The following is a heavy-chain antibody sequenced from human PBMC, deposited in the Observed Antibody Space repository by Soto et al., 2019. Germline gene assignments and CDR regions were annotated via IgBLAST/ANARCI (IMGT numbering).Heavy chain of an antibody. J-gene: IGHJ3*02. V-gene: IGHV4-39*01. CDR1: GGSINSSDYY. Sequence: QLQLQESGPGLVKPSETLSLTCTVSGGSINSSDYYWGWIRQPPGKGLELFGTIYYSGRTFYNPYLQTQVTVPVDTPKNQFSLPLSSETAADTAIYDGARHRRSYYDAFDIRGQGTTVTVSS. D-gene: IGHD1-26*01. CDR3: ARHRRSYYDAFDI. CDR2: IYYSGRT.